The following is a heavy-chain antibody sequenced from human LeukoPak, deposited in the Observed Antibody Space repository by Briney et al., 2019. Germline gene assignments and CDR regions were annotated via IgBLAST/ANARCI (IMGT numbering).Heavy chain of an antibody. CDR2: INPNSGGT. CDR3: TRALGYPYYAMDV. Sequence: ASVKVSCKASGYTFTGYYMHWVRQAPGQGLEWMGWINPNSGGTNYAQKFQGRVTMTRDTSISTAYMELSRLRSDDTAVYYCTRALGYPYYAMDVWGQGTTVTVSS. CDR1: GYTFTGYY. D-gene: IGHD5-12*01. V-gene: IGHV1-2*02. J-gene: IGHJ6*02.